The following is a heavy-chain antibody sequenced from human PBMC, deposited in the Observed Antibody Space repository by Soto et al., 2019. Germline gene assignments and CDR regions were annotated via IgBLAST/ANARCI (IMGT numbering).Heavy chain of an antibody. J-gene: IGHJ2*01. CDR2: IYHSGST. D-gene: IGHD6-13*01. Sequence: QLQLQESGSGLVKPSQTLSLTCAVSGGSISSGGYSWSWIRQPLGKGLEWIGYIYHSGSTYYNPSLKSRVTISVDRSKNQFSLKLSSVTAADTAVYYCARVRGSSSKNWYFDLWGRGTLVTVSS. V-gene: IGHV4-30-2*01. CDR3: ARVRGSSSKNWYFDL. CDR1: GGSISSGGYS.